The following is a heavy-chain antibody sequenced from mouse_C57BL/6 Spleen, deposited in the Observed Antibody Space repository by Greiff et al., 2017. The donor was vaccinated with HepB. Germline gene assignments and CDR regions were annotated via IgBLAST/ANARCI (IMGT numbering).Heavy chain of an antibody. J-gene: IGHJ2*01. V-gene: IGHV5-4*01. Sequence: EVQRVESGGGLVKPGGSLKLSCAASGFTFSSYAMSWVRQTPEKRLEWVATISDGGSYTYYPDNVKGRFTISRDNAKNNLYLQMSHLKSEDTAMYYCARDRGNPFDYWGQGTTLTVSS. CDR3: ARDRGNPFDY. D-gene: IGHD2-1*01. CDR2: ISDGGSYT. CDR1: GFTFSSYA.